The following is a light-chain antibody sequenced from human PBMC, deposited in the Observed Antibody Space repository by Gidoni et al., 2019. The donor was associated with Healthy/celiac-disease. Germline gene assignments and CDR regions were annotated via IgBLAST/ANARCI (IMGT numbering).Light chain of an antibody. CDR2: LGS. CDR1: QSLLHSNGYNY. CDR3: MQALQTPPT. Sequence: DIVMTQPPLSLPVTPGEPASISCRSSQSLLHSNGYNYLDWNLQTPGQSPPLLIYLGSNRASGVPERSVAVDQAEDVGVYYCMQALQTPPTFGPGTKVDIK. J-gene: IGKJ3*01. V-gene: IGKV2-28*01.